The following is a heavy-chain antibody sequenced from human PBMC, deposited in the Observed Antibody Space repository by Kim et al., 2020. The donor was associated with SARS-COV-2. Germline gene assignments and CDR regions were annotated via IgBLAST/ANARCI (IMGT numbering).Heavy chain of an antibody. J-gene: IGHJ5*02. V-gene: IGHV4-39*01. CDR3: GLQDTYSSGWYYNWFDP. D-gene: IGHD6-19*01. Sequence: LKSRVTIAVDTSKNQFSLKLSSVTAADTAVYYCGLQDTYSSGWYYNWFDPWGQGTLVTVSS.